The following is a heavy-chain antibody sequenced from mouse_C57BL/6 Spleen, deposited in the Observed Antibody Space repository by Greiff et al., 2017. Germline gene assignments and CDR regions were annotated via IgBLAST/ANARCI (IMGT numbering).Heavy chain of an antibody. CDR2: ISSGGDYI. CDR3: TREGDSYSFAD. V-gene: IGHV5-9-1*02. J-gene: IGHJ3*01. CDR1: GFTFSSYA. Sequence: EVKLVESGEGLVKPGGSLKLSCAASGFTFSSYAMSWVRQTPEKRLEWVAYISSGGDYIYYADTVKGRFTISRDNARNTLYLQMSSLKSEDTAMYYCTREGDSYSFADWGQGTLVTVSA. D-gene: IGHD3-3*01.